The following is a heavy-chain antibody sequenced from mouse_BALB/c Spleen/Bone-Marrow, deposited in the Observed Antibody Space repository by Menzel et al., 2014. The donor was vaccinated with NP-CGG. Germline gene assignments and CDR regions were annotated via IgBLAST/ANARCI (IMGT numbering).Heavy chain of an antibody. V-gene: IGHV1-80*01. J-gene: IGHJ2*01. D-gene: IGHD2-10*02. CDR1: GYPFSSYW. Sequence: QVQLQQSGAELVRPGSSVKIFCKASGYPFSSYWMNWVKQRPGQGLEWIGQIYPGDGETNYNGKFKGNATLTADKSSSTAYMQHISLTSEDSAVYFCARKYGDYWGQGTTLTVSS. CDR3: ARKYGDY. CDR2: IYPGDGET.